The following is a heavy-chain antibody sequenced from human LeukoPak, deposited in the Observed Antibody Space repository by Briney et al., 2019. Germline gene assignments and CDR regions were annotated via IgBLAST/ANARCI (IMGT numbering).Heavy chain of an antibody. J-gene: IGHJ5*02. Sequence: PGGSLRLSCAVSGFTFSSYWVHWVRQAPGKGLEWVSHIATDGGTGYADSVKGRFTISRDNAKSTLYLQMNSLRDEDTAVYYCVCVGLLRAGKEGPWGQGTLVTVSS. V-gene: IGHV3-74*01. CDR2: IATDGGT. CDR1: GFTFSSYW. D-gene: IGHD6-13*01. CDR3: VCVGLLRAGKEGP.